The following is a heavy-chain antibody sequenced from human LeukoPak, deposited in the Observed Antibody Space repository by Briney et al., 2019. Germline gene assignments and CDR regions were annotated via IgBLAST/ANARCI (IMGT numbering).Heavy chain of an antibody. CDR2: INPSGGSI. V-gene: IGHV1-46*01. CDR3: ARVATMIVVVTGHDAFDI. J-gene: IGHJ3*02. Sequence: ASVKVSCKASGYTFTSYYMHWVRQAPGQGLEWMGIINPSGGSISYAQRFQGRVTMTRDTSTSTVYMELSSLRSEDTAVYYCARVATMIVVVTGHDAFDIWGQGTMVTVSS. D-gene: IGHD3-22*01. CDR1: GYTFTSYY.